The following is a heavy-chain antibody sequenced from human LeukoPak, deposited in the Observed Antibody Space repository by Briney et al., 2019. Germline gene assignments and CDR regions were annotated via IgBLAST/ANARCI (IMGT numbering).Heavy chain of an antibody. Sequence: GGSLRLSCAASGFTVSSNYMSWVRQAPGKGLEWVSVIYSGGSTYYADSVKGRFTISRDNSKNTLYLQMNSLRAEDTAVYYCARDTASSSGLDYWGQGTLVTVSS. CDR2: IYSGGST. CDR3: ARDTASSSGLDY. D-gene: IGHD6-19*01. J-gene: IGHJ4*02. CDR1: GFTVSSNY. V-gene: IGHV3-53*01.